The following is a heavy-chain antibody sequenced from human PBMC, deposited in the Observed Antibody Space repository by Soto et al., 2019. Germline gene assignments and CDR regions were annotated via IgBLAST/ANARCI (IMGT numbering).Heavy chain of an antibody. CDR1: GFTFNYYP. V-gene: IGHV3-30-3*01. CDR2: ISFDGSNK. CDR3: ARLPGALVAVLYIFPLGGREPLSDVDV. J-gene: IGHJ6*02. Sequence: QMELVESGGGVVQPGESLRLSCAASGFTFNYYPMHWVRQTPGKGLEWVAVISFDGSNKYYADSVKGRFTSSRDNSKNRLCLQMNSVRPEDAAVYYCARLPGALVAVLYIFPLGGREPLSDVDVWGQGTTVSVSS. D-gene: IGHD6-19*01.